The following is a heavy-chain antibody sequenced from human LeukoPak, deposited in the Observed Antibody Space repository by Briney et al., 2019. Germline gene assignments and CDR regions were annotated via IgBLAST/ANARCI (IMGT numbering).Heavy chain of an antibody. D-gene: IGHD1-26*01. CDR1: GGSISSGGYY. Sequence: PSETLSLTCTVSGGSISSGGYYWSWIRQPPGKGLEWIGYIYYSGSTNYNPSLKSRVTISVDTSKNQFSLKLSSVTAADTAVYYCARTLPNEVGAITRRAFDIWGQGTMVTVSS. CDR2: IYYSGST. J-gene: IGHJ3*02. CDR3: ARTLPNEVGAITRRAFDI. V-gene: IGHV4-61*08.